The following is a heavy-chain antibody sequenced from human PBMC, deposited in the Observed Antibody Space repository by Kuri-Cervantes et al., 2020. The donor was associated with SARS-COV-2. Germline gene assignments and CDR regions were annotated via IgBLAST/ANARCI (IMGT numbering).Heavy chain of an antibody. V-gene: IGHV4-34*01. CDR1: GGSFSGYY. CDR3: ASIVDWNYQNWFDP. D-gene: IGHD1-7*01. Sequence: GSLRLSCAVYGGSFSGYYWSWIRQPPGKGLEWIGEINHSGSTNYNPSLKSRVTISVDTSKNQFSLKLSSVTAADTAVYYCASIVDWNYQNWFDPWGQGTLVTVSS. CDR2: INHSGST. J-gene: IGHJ5*02.